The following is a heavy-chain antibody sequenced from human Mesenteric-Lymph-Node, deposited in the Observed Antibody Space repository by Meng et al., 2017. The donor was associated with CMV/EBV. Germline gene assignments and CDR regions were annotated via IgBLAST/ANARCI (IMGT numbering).Heavy chain of an antibody. CDR3: AREPVPAAAGTSFYYYYGMDV. J-gene: IGHJ6*02. CDR2: ISRSSSTT. Sequence: GGSLRLSCAASELPFSDIWMNWVRQAPGKGLEWISYISRSSSTTFYADSVKGRFTISRDNAKNSLYLQMNSLRAEDTAVYYCAREPVPAAAGTSFYYYYGMDVWGQGTTVTVSS. CDR1: ELPFSDIW. V-gene: IGHV3-48*04. D-gene: IGHD6-13*01.